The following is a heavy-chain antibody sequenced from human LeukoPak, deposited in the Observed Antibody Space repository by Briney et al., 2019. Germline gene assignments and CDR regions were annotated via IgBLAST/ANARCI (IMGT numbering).Heavy chain of an antibody. Sequence: ASVKVSCRTSGYFFSTYGISWVRQAPGQGSEWMGWISGYNDNALYAQKFRGRVTMTADTSTSTAYMELNSLRSDDTAVYYCARDRGELRVWFDPWGQGTLVTVSS. CDR2: ISGYNDNA. J-gene: IGHJ5*02. CDR1: GYFFSTYG. CDR3: ARDRGELRVWFDP. D-gene: IGHD1-1*01. V-gene: IGHV1-18*01.